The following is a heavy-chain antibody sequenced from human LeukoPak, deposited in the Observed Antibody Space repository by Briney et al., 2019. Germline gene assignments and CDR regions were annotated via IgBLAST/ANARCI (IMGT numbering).Heavy chain of an antibody. CDR3: ARGPRGQWLALYYFDY. V-gene: IGHV4-4*07. Sequence: SETLSLTCTVSGGSISSYYWSWSRQPAGKGLEWIGRIYTSGSTNYNPSLKSRVTMSVDTSKNQFSLKLSSVTAADTAVYYCARGPRGQWLALYYFDYWGQGTLVTVSS. CDR2: IYTSGST. D-gene: IGHD6-19*01. CDR1: GGSISSYY. J-gene: IGHJ4*02.